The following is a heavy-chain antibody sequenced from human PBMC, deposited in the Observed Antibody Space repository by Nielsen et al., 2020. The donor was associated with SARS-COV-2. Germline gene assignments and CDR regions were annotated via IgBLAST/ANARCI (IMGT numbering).Heavy chain of an antibody. CDR2: VSHSGSI. Sequence: SETLSLTCAVSGGSVSSNDWWTWVRQSPGKGLEWIGEVSHSGSINYNPSLKSRVTLSMDKSKRQFSLRLTSVSAADTVVYFCARGDLVVVPSPILGLGPFFYYFYLDVWGKGTTVIVSS. D-gene: IGHD2-2*01. CDR3: ARGDLVVVPSPILGLGPFFYYFYLDV. J-gene: IGHJ6*03. CDR1: GGSVSSNDW. V-gene: IGHV4-4*02.